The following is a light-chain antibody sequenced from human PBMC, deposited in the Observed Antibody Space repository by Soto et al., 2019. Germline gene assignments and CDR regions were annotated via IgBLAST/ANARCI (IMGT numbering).Light chain of an antibody. J-gene: IGLJ1*01. CDR3: CSYAGSFYV. Sequence: QSALKQPRSVSGSPGHSVTISCTGTSSDVGGYNYVSWYQQHPGKAPKLMIYDVSKRPSGVPDRFSGSKSGNTASLTISGLQAEDEADYYCCSYAGSFYVFGTGTKVTVL. CDR1: SSDVGGYNY. V-gene: IGLV2-11*01. CDR2: DVS.